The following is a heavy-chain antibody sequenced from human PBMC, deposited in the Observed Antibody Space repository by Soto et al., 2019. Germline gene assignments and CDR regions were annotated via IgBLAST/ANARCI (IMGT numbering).Heavy chain of an antibody. V-gene: IGHV4-59*12. CDR1: GGSISSYY. J-gene: IGHJ6*02. CDR2: IYYSGST. D-gene: IGHD3-9*01. Sequence: SETLSLTCTVSGGSISSYYWSWIRQPPGKGLEWIGYIYYSGSTNYNPSLKSRVTISVDTSKNQFSLKLSSVTAADTAVYYCARDRHILTGYYYYYYGMDVWGQGTTVTVSS. CDR3: ARDRHILTGYYYYYYGMDV.